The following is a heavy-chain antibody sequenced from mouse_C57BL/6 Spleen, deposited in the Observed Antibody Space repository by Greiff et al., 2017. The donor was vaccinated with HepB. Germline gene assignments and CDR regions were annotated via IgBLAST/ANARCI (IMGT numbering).Heavy chain of an antibody. Sequence: QVQLQQPGAELVKPGASVKLSCKASGYTFTNYCMHWVKQRPGQGLEWIGMIHPNSGSTNYNEKFKSKATLTVDKSSSTAYMQLISLTSEDSAVYYCASYGITTAFGYWGKGTTLTVSS. CDR1: GYTFTNYC. CDR3: ASYGITTAFGY. D-gene: IGHD1-2*01. CDR2: IHPNSGST. J-gene: IGHJ2*01. V-gene: IGHV1-64*01.